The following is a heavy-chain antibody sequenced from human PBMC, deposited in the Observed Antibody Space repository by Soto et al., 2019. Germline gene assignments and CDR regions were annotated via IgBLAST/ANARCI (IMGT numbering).Heavy chain of an antibody. CDR3: ARPYYDFWTGYPGAFFDY. J-gene: IGHJ4*02. D-gene: IGHD3-3*01. V-gene: IGHV3-30-3*01. Sequence: QVQLVESGGGVVPPGRSLRLSCAASEFTFSTYSMYWVRQAPGKGLEWVAVISYDGSNKYEADSMKDRFTISRDNSKNTLYLQMNSLRAEDTAVYYCARPYYDFWTGYPGAFFDYWGQGTLVTVSS. CDR1: EFTFSTYS. CDR2: ISYDGSNK.